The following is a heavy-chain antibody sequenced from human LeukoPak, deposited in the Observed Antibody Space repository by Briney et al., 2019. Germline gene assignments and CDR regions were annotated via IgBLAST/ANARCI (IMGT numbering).Heavy chain of an antibody. J-gene: IGHJ4*02. Sequence: SVKVSCKASGGTCSSYAISWVRQAPGQGLEWMGGIIPMFGTANYAQKFQGRVTITTEESTSTAYMELSSLGSEDTAMYYCASVFARGGEISGSYYYYWGQGTLVTVSS. CDR3: ASVFARGGEISGSYYYY. CDR2: IIPMFGTA. D-gene: IGHD1-26*01. CDR1: GGTCSSYA. V-gene: IGHV1-69*05.